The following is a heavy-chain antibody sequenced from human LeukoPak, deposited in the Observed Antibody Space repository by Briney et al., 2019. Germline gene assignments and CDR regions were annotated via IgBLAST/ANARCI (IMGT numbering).Heavy chain of an antibody. CDR3: ARQGSSTWHLDY. D-gene: IGHD6-13*01. CDR1: GGSISSTSYY. J-gene: IGHJ4*02. V-gene: IGHV4-39*01. CDR2: IFYSGST. Sequence: SETLSPTCTVSGGSISSTSYYWGWIRQPPGKGLEWIGSIFYSGSTYYNTSLKSRFTISVDTSKNLFSLKLTSVTAADTAVYYSARQGSSTWHLDYWGQGTLVTVSS.